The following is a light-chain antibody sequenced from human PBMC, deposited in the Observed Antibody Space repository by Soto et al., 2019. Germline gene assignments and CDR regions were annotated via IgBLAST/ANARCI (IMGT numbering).Light chain of an antibody. J-gene: IGKJ1*01. CDR3: QQYGSSPRT. CDR1: QSVSSSY. CDR2: GES. Sequence: EIVLTQSPGTLSLSPAERATLSCRASQSVSSSYLAWYQQKPGQAPRLLIYGESSRPTGIPDRFSGSGSGTDFTLTISRLEAEDFAVYYCQQYGSSPRTFGQGTKVDIK. V-gene: IGKV3-20*01.